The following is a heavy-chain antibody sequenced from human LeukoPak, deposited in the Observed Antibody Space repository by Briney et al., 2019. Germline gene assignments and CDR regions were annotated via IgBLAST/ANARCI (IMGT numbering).Heavy chain of an antibody. CDR2: ISGSGGST. D-gene: IGHD3-3*01. J-gene: IGHJ4*02. Sequence: GGSLRLSCAASGFTFSSYAMSWVRQAPGKGLEWVSVISGSGGSTYYADSVKGRFTISRDNSKNTLYLQMNSLRAEDTAVYYCAKGGTRVGRITIFGVVIMFGNWSQGTLVTVSS. V-gene: IGHV3-23*01. CDR3: AKGGTRVGRITIFGVVIMFGN. CDR1: GFTFSSYA.